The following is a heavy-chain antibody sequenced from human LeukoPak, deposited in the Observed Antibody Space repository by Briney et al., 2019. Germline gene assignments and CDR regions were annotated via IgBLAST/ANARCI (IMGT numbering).Heavy chain of an antibody. J-gene: IGHJ5*02. V-gene: IGHV3-53*01. CDR2: IYTDGTT. D-gene: IGHD6-13*01. CDR1: GFTFSSIN. Sequence: GGSLRLSCAVSGFTFSSINMSWVRQAPGKGLEWVSLIYTDGTTYYSESVKGRFTISRDNSRNTLYLQMNSLRVEDTATYYCAADTHSRSWFDHWGQGTLVTVSS. CDR3: AADTHSRSWFDH.